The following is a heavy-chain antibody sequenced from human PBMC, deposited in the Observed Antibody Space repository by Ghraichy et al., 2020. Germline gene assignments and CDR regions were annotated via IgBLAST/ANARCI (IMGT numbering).Heavy chain of an antibody. CDR2: INKDGSGK. Sequence: GGSLRLSCAASGFTFSNYWMSWVRQAPGKGLEWVANINKDGSGKYYVDSVKGRCTISRDNAKNSLYLQMNSLRAEDTAVYFCVPLGQEGYYGSGSHYGYWGQGTLVTVSS. D-gene: IGHD3-10*01. V-gene: IGHV3-7*03. CDR1: GFTFSNYW. J-gene: IGHJ4*02. CDR3: VPLGQEGYYGSGSHYGY.